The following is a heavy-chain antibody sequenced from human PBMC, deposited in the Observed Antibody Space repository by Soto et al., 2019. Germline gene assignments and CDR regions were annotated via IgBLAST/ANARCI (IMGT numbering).Heavy chain of an antibody. CDR1: GFTFSSYE. J-gene: IGHJ3*02. Sequence: GGSMRLSCAASGFTFSSYEMNWVRQAPGKGLEWVSYISSSGSTIYYADSVKGRFTISRDNAKNSLYLQMNSLRAEDTAVYYCARGSPRYRDSRSYVVGAFDIWGQGTTVTVSS. CDR3: ARGSPRYRDSRSYVVGAFDI. D-gene: IGHD1-26*01. CDR2: ISSSGSTI. V-gene: IGHV3-48*03.